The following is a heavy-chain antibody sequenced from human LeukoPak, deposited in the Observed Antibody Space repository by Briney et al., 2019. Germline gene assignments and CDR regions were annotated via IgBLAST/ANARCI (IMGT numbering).Heavy chain of an antibody. CDR3: ARGIWRSYGLDV. J-gene: IGHJ6*02. V-gene: IGHV3-74*01. CDR1: GVTFSTYW. CDR2: TSNDGSST. Sequence: PGGSLRLSCAASGVTFSTYWMHWVRQAPGKGLVWLSRTSNDGSSTTYADSVKGRFTISRDNTKNTLYVQMDSLRPEDTAVYYCARGIWRSYGLDVWGQGTTVTVSS.